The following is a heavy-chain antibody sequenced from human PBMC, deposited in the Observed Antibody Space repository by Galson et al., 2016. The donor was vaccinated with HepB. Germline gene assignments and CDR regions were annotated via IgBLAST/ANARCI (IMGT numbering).Heavy chain of an antibody. CDR1: GFTFDDFA. V-gene: IGHV3-9*01. J-gene: IGHJ5*02. D-gene: IGHD2-15*01. CDR3: AAGSGGSSTLGWFDP. Sequence: SLRLSCAASGFTFDDFAMHWVRQAPGKGLEWVSGIGWNGGNIGYADSVKGRFTISRDSAKNSLYLQMNSLRPEDTAFYYCAAGSGGSSTLGWFDPWGQGTLVTVSS. CDR2: IGWNGGNI.